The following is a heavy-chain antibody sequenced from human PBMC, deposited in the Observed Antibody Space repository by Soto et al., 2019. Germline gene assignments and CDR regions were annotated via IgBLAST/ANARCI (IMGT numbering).Heavy chain of an antibody. D-gene: IGHD3-16*01. CDR1: DSTIRRYA. CDR3: ARNGDFDYDAFDV. V-gene: IGHV3-23*01. CDR2: ITGNSARI. J-gene: IGHJ3*01. Sequence: EVQLLQSGGGVVQPGGSLRLSCAASDSTIRRYAMSWVRQAPGKGLEWVSGITGNSARIYYADSVRGRFTISRDNSKNTLYLQMDTVRAEDTAIYYCARNGDFDYDAFDVWGQGTVVTVSS.